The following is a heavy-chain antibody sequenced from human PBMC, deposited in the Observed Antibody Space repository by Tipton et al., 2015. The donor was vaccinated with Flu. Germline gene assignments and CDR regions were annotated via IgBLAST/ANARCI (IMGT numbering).Heavy chain of an antibody. Sequence: SLRLSCAASGFTFSSYWMSWVRQAPGKGLEWVANIKQDGSEKYYVDSVKGRFTISRDNAKNSLYLQMNSLRAEDTAVYYCARVGGGAWIQLWFDSSSWYDYWGQGTLVTVSS. D-gene: IGHD5-18*01. CDR2: IKQDGSEK. J-gene: IGHJ4*02. CDR3: ARVGGGAWIQLWFDSSSWYDY. CDR1: GFTFSSYW. V-gene: IGHV3-7*01.